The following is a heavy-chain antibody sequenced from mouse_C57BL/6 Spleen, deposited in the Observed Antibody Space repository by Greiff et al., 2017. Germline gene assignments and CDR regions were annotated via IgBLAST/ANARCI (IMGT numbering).Heavy chain of an antibody. CDR1: GYSFTDYN. J-gene: IGHJ3*01. CDR3: AREGIYYGNYGAY. D-gene: IGHD2-1*01. CDR2: INPNYGTT. Sequence: EVQLVESGPELVKPGASVKISCKASGYSFTDYNMNWVKQSNGKSLEWIGVINPNYGTTSYNQKFKGKATLTVDQSSSTAYMQLNSLTSEDSAVYYGAREGIYYGNYGAYWGQGTLVTVSA. V-gene: IGHV1-39*01.